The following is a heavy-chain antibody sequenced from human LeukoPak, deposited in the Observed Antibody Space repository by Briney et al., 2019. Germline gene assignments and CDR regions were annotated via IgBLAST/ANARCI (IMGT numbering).Heavy chain of an antibody. Sequence: QSGGSLRLSCAASGFTFSDYNMNWVRQVPGKGLESVSYMSRSGDIIYYADSVKGRFTISRDNAKNSLYLQMNSLRAEDTAVYYCARVRWYSSGWSPFDYWGQGTLVTVSS. V-gene: IGHV3-48*01. CDR2: MSRSGDII. D-gene: IGHD6-19*01. CDR3: ARVRWYSSGWSPFDY. J-gene: IGHJ4*02. CDR1: GFTFSDYN.